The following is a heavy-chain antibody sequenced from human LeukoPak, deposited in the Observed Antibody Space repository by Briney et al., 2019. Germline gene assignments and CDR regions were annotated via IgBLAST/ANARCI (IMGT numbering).Heavy chain of an antibody. D-gene: IGHD2-15*01. Sequence: SETLSLTCTVSGGSISPYYWSWIRQPPGKGLEWIGYIYYTGSTYYNPSLKSRVTISVDRSKNQFSLKLSSVTAADTAVYYCARGYCSGGSCYSSYYYSYMDVWGKGTTVTVSS. CDR1: GGSISPYY. J-gene: IGHJ6*03. CDR3: ARGYCSGGSCYSSYYYSYMDV. CDR2: IYYTGST. V-gene: IGHV4-59*12.